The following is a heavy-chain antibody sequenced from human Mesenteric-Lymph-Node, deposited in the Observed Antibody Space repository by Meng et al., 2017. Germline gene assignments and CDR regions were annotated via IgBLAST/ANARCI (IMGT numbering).Heavy chain of an antibody. CDR3: ARGQYQPLLHLYYYYGMDV. V-gene: IGHV1-8*01. Sequence: ASVKVSCKASGYTFTSYDINWVRQATGQGLEWMGWMNPNSGNTGYAQKFQGRVTMTRNTSISTAYMELSSLRSEDTAVYYCARGQYQPLLHLYYYYGMDVWGQGTTVTVSS. CDR2: MNPNSGNT. CDR1: GYTFTSYD. D-gene: IGHD2-2*01. J-gene: IGHJ6*02.